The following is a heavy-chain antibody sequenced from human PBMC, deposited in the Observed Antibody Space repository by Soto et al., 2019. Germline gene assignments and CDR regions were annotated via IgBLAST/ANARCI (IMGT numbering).Heavy chain of an antibody. D-gene: IGHD6-13*01. V-gene: IGHV1-69*13. J-gene: IGHJ4*02. CDR3: ARGRIAAAGSFDY. CDR1: GGTFSSYA. CDR2: IIPIFGTA. Sequence: SVKVSCKASGGTFSSYAISWVRQAPGQGLEWMGGIIPIFGTANYAQKFQGRVTITADESTSTAYMELSSLRSEDTAVYYCARGRIAAAGSFDYWGQGTLVTVSS.